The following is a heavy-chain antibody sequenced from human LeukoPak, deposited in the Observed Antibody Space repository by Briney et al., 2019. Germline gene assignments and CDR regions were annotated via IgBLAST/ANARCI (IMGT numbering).Heavy chain of an antibody. CDR3: ARHRPYYCTNGVCYPRSNEYGMDV. J-gene: IGHJ6*02. Sequence: SETLSLTCTVSGGSISSYYWSWIRQPPGKGLEWIGYIYYSGSTNYNPSLKSRVTISVDTSKNQFSLKLSSVTAADTAVYYRARHRPYYCTNGVCYPRSNEYGMDVWGQGTTVTVSS. CDR1: GGSISSYY. CDR2: IYYSGST. D-gene: IGHD2-8*01. V-gene: IGHV4-59*08.